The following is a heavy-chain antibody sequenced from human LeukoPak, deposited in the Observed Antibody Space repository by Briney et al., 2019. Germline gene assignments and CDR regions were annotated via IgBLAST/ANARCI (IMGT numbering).Heavy chain of an antibody. Sequence: PPETLSLTCAVYGGSFSGYYWSWIRQPPGKGLEWIGEINHSGSTNYNPSLKSRVTISVDTSKNQFSLKLSSVTAADTAVYYCARRRGGYYYGSGSYYNRPAYYYGMDVWGQGTTVTVSS. CDR3: ARRRGGYYYGSGSYYNRPAYYYGMDV. V-gene: IGHV4-34*01. D-gene: IGHD3-10*01. CDR1: GGSFSGYY. J-gene: IGHJ6*02. CDR2: INHSGST.